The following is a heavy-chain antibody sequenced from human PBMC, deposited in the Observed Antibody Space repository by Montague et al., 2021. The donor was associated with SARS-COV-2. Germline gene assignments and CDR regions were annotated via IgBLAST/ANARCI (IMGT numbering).Heavy chain of an antibody. Sequence: SETLSLTCTVSGGSISSYYWSWIRQPPGKGLEWIGEINHSGSTNYNPSLESRVTISVDTSKNQFSLKLSSVTAADTAVYYCARVRYYGSGTSLGMDVWGQGTTVTVSS. V-gene: IGHV4-34*01. CDR2: INHSGST. J-gene: IGHJ6*02. D-gene: IGHD3-10*01. CDR1: GGSISSYY. CDR3: ARVRYYGSGTSLGMDV.